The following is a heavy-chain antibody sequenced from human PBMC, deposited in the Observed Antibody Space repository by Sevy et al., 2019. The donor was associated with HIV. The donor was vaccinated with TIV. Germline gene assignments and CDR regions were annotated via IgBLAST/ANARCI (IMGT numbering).Heavy chain of an antibody. D-gene: IGHD5-12*01. CDR2: INNDGSYT. CDR1: GFTFRNYW. Sequence: GGSLRLSCAVSGFTFRNYWMHWFRQAPGKGLVWVSRINNDGSYTNYADSVKGRFTISRDNAKNTIYLEMTSLRVEDTAVYYCAREVASGYWGQGTLVTVSS. CDR3: AREVASGY. J-gene: IGHJ4*02. V-gene: IGHV3-74*01.